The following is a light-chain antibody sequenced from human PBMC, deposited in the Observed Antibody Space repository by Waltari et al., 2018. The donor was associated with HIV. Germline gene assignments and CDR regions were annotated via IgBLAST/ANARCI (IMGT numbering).Light chain of an antibody. Sequence: QSVLTQPPSVSGAPGQRVTISCTGSSSNIGAGYYVHWYQQLPGTAPKLLIYGNINRPSGFPVLFSGSKSGTSASLAITGLQTEDEADYYCHSYDSSLSGSVFGGGTKLTVL. J-gene: IGLJ3*02. CDR3: HSYDSSLSGSV. CDR1: SSNIGAGYY. V-gene: IGLV1-40*01. CDR2: GNI.